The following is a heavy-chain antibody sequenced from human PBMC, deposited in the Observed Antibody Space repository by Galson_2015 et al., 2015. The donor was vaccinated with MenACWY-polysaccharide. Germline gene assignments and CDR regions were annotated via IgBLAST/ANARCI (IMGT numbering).Heavy chain of an antibody. CDR2: VQWNDGK. D-gene: IGHD5-24*01. CDR1: GFSLTGRGGA. CDR3: SSTGDQDGYNLGFAF. V-gene: IGHV2-5*01. Sequence: PALVTPTPTVTMSCTFGGFSLTGRGGAGGGIRRRPGKAPEWLADVQWNDGKGHITALKSRLTALKGTTRNTVGLTMTNVDPSDTATYYCSSTGDQDGYNLGFAFWGQGAQVTVSS. J-gene: IGHJ4*02.